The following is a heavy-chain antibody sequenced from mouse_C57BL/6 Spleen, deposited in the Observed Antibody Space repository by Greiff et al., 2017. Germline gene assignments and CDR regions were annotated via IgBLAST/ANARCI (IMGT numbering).Heavy chain of an antibody. D-gene: IGHD2-4*01. CDR2: IYPGNSDT. CDR1: GYTFTSYW. Sequence: VQLQQSGTVLARPGASVKMSCKTSGYTFTSYWMHWVKQRPGQGLEWIGAIYPGNSDTSYNQKFKGKAKLTAVTSASTAYMELSSLTNEDSAVYYCTRGVYDYDGYYYAMDYWGQGTSVTVSS. V-gene: IGHV1-5*01. J-gene: IGHJ4*01. CDR3: TRGVYDYDGYYYAMDY.